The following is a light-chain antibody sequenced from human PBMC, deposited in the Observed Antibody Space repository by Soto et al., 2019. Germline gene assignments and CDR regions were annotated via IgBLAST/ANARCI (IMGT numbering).Light chain of an antibody. CDR3: EQQGT. CDR2: AAS. J-gene: IGKJ2*01. V-gene: IGKV3-20*01. CDR1: RCLSSSY. Sequence: EIVLTQSPGTLSLSPGERATLSCRASRCLSSSYVAWYQQKPGQAPRLLIYAASRRATGIPDRFTGSGSATEYTLTISRLEPENSEVYYCEQQGTFGQGTKLEIK.